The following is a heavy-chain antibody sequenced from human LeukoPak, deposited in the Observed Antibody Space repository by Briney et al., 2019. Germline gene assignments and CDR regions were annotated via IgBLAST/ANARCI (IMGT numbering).Heavy chain of an antibody. J-gene: IGHJ6*02. CDR3: ARVPVYCSGGSCYSLNYYYGMDV. Sequence: ASVKVSCKASGYTFTSYGISWVRQAPGQGLEWMGWISAYNGNTNYAQKLQGRVTMTTDTSTSTAYMELRSLRSDDTAVDYCARVPVYCSGGSCYSLNYYYGMDVWGQGTTVTVSS. CDR2: ISAYNGNT. V-gene: IGHV1-18*01. D-gene: IGHD2-15*01. CDR1: GYTFTSYG.